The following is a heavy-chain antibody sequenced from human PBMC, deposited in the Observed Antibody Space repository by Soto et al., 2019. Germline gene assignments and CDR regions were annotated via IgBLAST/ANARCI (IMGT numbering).Heavy chain of an antibody. Sequence: SETLSLTCDVSGDTISTGGYTWAWIRQPPGKALEWIGHTYHSGSPYYNPSLNGRVTISLDTSQNQFSLKLTSVTAADTAIYYCTRDKKTSDNPTVVTFDAFDTWGQGTMVTVSS. D-gene: IGHD3-22*01. CDR3: TRDKKTSDNPTVVTFDAFDT. J-gene: IGHJ3*02. CDR2: TYHSGSP. CDR1: GDTISTGGYT. V-gene: IGHV4-30-2*01.